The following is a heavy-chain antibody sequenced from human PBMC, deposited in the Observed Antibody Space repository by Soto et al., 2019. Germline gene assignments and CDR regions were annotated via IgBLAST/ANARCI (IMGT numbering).Heavy chain of an antibody. Sequence: QVRLEQSRAEVKEPGASVKISCKASGYDFNSYSIHWLRQAPGQRPEYMGRINGGIGNTKFSQKFQDRLTISRDTSASAMYMELSSLTSDDTGVYYCARSSVTIDGLDFWGQGTLVIVPS. CDR3: ARSSVTIDGLDF. D-gene: IGHD4-17*01. V-gene: IGHV1-3*01. J-gene: IGHJ4*02. CDR1: GYDFNSYS. CDR2: INGGIGNT.